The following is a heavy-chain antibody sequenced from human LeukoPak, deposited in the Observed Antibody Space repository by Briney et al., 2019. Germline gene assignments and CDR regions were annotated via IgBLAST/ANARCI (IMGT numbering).Heavy chain of an antibody. CDR1: GFTFSSNA. V-gene: IGHV3-23*01. J-gene: IGHJ4*02. CDR2: ISGSGDAT. D-gene: IGHD2-2*01. CDR3: AKDVGYCGSTSCYFSY. Sequence: GGSLRLSRAASGFTFSSNAMSWVRQAPGKGLEWVSTISGSGDATYYAESVKGQFTISRDNSKNTLYLQMNSLRAEDTAVYYCAKDVGYCGSTSCYFSYWGQGTLVTVAS.